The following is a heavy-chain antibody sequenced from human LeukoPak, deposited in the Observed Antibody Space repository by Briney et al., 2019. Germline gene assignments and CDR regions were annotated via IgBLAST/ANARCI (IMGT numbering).Heavy chain of an antibody. CDR3: ARPGLLRDGYYYYYGMDV. Sequence: GGSLRLSCAASGFTVSSNYMSWVRQAPGKGLEWVSVIYSGGSTYYADSVKGRFTISRDNSKNTLYLQMNSLRAEDTAVYYCARPGLLRDGYYYYYGMDVWGQGTTVTVSS. CDR1: GFTVSSNY. J-gene: IGHJ6*02. D-gene: IGHD3-22*01. V-gene: IGHV3-66*04. CDR2: IYSGGST.